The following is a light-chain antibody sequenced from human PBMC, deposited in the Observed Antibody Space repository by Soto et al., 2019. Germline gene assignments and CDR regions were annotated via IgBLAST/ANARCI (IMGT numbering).Light chain of an antibody. Sequence: EVVLTQSPGTVSLSPGERATLSCRASQSVTSNYLAWYQQKPGQAPRLLIYAASSRATGIPDRFSGSGSGTDFTLSICRLEPEDFAVYYCHQYGSSITWTFGQGTKVEIK. CDR2: AAS. CDR1: QSVTSNY. V-gene: IGKV3-20*01. CDR3: HQYGSSITWT. J-gene: IGKJ1*01.